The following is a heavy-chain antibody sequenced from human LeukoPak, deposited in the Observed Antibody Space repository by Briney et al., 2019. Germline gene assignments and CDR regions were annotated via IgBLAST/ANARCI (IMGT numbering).Heavy chain of an antibody. D-gene: IGHD6-19*01. Sequence: ASVKVSCEASGYTFTSYGFSWVRQAPGQGLEWMGCISAYNGKTNYLQKFQGRVTMTTDTSTTTAYMELRSLRSDDTAVYYCARHPSIAVAGSEFDYWGQGTLVTVSS. CDR2: ISAYNGKT. J-gene: IGHJ4*02. CDR3: ARHPSIAVAGSEFDY. V-gene: IGHV1-18*01. CDR1: GYTFTSYG.